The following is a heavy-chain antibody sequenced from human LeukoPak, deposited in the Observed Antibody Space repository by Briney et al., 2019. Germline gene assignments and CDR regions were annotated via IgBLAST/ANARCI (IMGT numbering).Heavy chain of an antibody. V-gene: IGHV3-30*02. D-gene: IGHD2-2*01. J-gene: IGHJ4*02. CDR3: AKAGLDQLRHLDC. CDR2: VYFDGSNN. Sequence: GGSLSPVRATAGFIFGMYGMHWVRQPAGKWRGWVASVYFDGSNNFYADSVKGRFTIYRENSRNTLSLQMHRLRAEDTAVYSCAKAGLDQLRHLDCWGQGTVV. CDR1: GFIFGMYG.